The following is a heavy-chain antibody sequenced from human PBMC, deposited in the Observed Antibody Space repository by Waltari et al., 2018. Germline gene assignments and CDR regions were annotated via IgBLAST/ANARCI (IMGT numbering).Heavy chain of an antibody. CDR2: INAGNGNT. J-gene: IGHJ6*03. V-gene: IGHV1-3*01. CDR3: ARDGGYYYMDV. Sequence: QVQLVQSGAEVKKPGASVKVSCTASGFTFKTYPFHWVRQAPGQRLEWMGRINAGNGNTKYSQKFQARVTFTRDTSASTAYMELSSLTSEDTAVYYCARDGGYYYMDVWGTGTTVTVSS. CDR1: GFTFKTYP.